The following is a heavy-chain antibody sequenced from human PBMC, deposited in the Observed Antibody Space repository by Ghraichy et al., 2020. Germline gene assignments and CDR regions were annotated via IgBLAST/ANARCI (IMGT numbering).Heavy chain of an antibody. CDR1: GGSVNNGDCY. Sequence: SETLSLTCSVSGGSVNNGDCYWSWIRQPPGEGLEWIGYVYYTGSTNYNPSLKSRVTMSLDESKNQFSLKLNSVTAADTAVYYCARELRGAFGGVTIDYWGQGSLVTVSS. V-gene: IGHV4-61*08. CDR3: ARELRGAFGGVTIDY. CDR2: VYYTGST. D-gene: IGHD3-16*01. J-gene: IGHJ4*02.